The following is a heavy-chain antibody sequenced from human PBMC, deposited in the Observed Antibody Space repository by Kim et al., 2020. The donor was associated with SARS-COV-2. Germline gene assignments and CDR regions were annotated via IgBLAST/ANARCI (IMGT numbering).Heavy chain of an antibody. J-gene: IGHJ6*02. CDR2: MNPNSGNT. Sequence: ASVKVSCKASGYTFTSYDINWVRQATGQGLEWMGWMNPNSGNTGYAQKFQGRVTMTRNTSISTAYMELSSLRSEDTAVYYCARELGGYSYGPWGYYYGMDVWGQGTTVTVSS. V-gene: IGHV1-8*01. D-gene: IGHD5-18*01. CDR1: GYTFTSYD. CDR3: ARELGGYSYGPWGYYYGMDV.